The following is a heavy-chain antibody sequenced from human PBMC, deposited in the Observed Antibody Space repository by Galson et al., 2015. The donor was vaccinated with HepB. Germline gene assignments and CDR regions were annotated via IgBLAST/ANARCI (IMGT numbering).Heavy chain of an antibody. CDR2: IDQDGRDR. CDR1: GFMPSRHY. CDR3: AREAIVEGADDAFDI. J-gene: IGHJ3*02. D-gene: IGHD2-15*01. Sequence: SLRLSCAASGFMPSRHYMTWVRQAPGKGLEWVANIDQDGRDRFYVDSVRDRFTISRDNAKNSVYLQMNNLRAEDSAVYYCAREAIVEGADDAFDIWGQGTMVTVSS. V-gene: IGHV3-7*01.